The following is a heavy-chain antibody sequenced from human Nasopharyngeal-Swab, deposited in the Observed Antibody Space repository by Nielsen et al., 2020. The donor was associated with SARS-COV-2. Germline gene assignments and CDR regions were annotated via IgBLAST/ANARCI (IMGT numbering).Heavy chain of an antibody. Sequence: GGSLRLSCGAFGFTFNNFPMSWVRQAPGKGLEWVAAIVGSGDISGSGGSTYYADSVKGRFTISRDNSKNTLSLQMNSLRAEDTAVYYCAKLGDYWGQGMLVTVSS. CDR1: GFTFNNFP. CDR3: AKLGDY. V-gene: IGHV3-23*01. J-gene: IGHJ4*02. CDR2: IVGSGDISGSGGST.